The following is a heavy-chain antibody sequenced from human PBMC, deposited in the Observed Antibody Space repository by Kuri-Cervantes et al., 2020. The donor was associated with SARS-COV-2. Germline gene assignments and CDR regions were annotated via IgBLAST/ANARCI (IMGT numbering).Heavy chain of an antibody. Sequence: GESLKISCAASGFTFRSYAMTRVRQAPGKGLEWVSVISGSGETIHYADSVQGRFTISRDNSKKMLYLQMNSLRAEDTAVYYCARDRRRDDFWSGYSIKFKYYYYGMDVWGQGTTVTVSS. V-gene: IGHV3-23*01. CDR2: ISGSGETI. D-gene: IGHD3-3*01. J-gene: IGHJ6*02. CDR1: GFTFRSYA. CDR3: ARDRRRDDFWSGYSIKFKYYYYGMDV.